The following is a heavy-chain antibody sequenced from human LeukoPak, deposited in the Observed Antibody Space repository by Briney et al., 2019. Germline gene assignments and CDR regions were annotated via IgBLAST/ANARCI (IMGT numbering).Heavy chain of an antibody. J-gene: IGHJ5*02. CDR3: ARCIVGATFWFDP. D-gene: IGHD1-26*01. Sequence: ASVKVSCKASGYTFTGYYMHWVRQAPGQGLEWMGWINPNSGGTNYAQKLQGRVTMTRDTSISTAYMELSRLRSDGTAVYYCARCIVGATFWFDPWGQGTLVTVSS. CDR1: GYTFTGYY. CDR2: INPNSGGT. V-gene: IGHV1-2*02.